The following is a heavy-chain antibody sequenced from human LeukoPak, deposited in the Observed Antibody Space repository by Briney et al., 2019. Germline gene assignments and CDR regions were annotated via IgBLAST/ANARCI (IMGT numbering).Heavy chain of an antibody. CDR1: GFTFSSYG. J-gene: IGHJ4*02. D-gene: IGHD2-2*01. Sequence: GSLRLSCAASGFTFSSYGMSWVRQAPGKGLEWVSVIYSGGNTYYADSVKGRFTISRDNSKNTVYLQMNSLRAEDTAVYYCARGETSSYDYWGQGTLVTVSS. CDR3: ARGETSSYDY. V-gene: IGHV3-53*01. CDR2: IYSGGNT.